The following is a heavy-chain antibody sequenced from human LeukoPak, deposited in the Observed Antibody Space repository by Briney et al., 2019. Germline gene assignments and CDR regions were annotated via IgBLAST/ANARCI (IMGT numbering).Heavy chain of an antibody. CDR1: GGSFSGYY. Sequence: SETLSLTCAVYGGSFSGYYWSWIRQPPGKGLEWIGEINHSGSTNYNPSLKSRVTISVDTSKNQFSLKLGSVTAADTAVYYCARDSSGWYDYWGQGTLVTVSS. CDR2: INHSGST. V-gene: IGHV4-34*01. D-gene: IGHD6-19*01. CDR3: ARDSSGWYDY. J-gene: IGHJ4*02.